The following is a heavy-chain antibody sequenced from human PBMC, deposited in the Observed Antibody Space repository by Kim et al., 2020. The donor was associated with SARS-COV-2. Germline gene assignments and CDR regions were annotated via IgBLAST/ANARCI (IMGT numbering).Heavy chain of an antibody. CDR3: ARLKLRFLEWLPQGFDP. Sequence: SETLSLTCTVSGGSISSYYWSWIRQPPGKGLEWIGYIYYSGSTNYNPSLKSRVTISVDTSKNQFSLKLSSVTAADTAVYYCARLKLRFLEWLPQGFDPWGQGTLVTVSS. D-gene: IGHD3-3*01. CDR1: GGSISSYY. CDR2: IYYSGST. J-gene: IGHJ5*02. V-gene: IGHV4-59*08.